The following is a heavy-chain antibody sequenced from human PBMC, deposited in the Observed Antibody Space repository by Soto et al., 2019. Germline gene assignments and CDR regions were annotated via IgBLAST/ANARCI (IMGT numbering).Heavy chain of an antibody. V-gene: IGHV4-31*03. CDR2: IYYCGST. CDR3: ARRLVVVPAAMFGGIQFDY. Sequence: QVQLQESGPGLVQPPQTLSLTCTVSGGSISSGGYYWSWIRQHPGKGLAWIGYIYYCGSTYYNPSLKSRVTLSGDPSKNQFPLQLSSVTAADTAVYYCARRLVVVPAAMFGGIQFDYWGQGTLVTVSS. CDR1: GGSISSGGYY. D-gene: IGHD2-2*01. J-gene: IGHJ4*02.